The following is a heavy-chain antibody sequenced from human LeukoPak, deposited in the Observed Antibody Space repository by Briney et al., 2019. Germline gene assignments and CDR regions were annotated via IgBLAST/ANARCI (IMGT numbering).Heavy chain of an antibody. V-gene: IGHV3-23*01. Sequence: GGSLRLSCAASGFTFSSYAMSWVRQAPGKGLEWVSASSGSGGSTYCADSVKGRFTISRDNSKNTLYLQMNSLRAEDTAVYYCAKDPTYYYDSSGSGYFDYWGQGTLVTVSS. J-gene: IGHJ4*02. CDR3: AKDPTYYYDSSGSGYFDY. CDR1: GFTFSSYA. D-gene: IGHD3-22*01. CDR2: SSGSGGST.